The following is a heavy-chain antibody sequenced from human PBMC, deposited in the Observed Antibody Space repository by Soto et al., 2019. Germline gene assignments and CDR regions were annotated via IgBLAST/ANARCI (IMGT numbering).Heavy chain of an antibody. CDR1: GFTFSAYA. CDR2: IASDSVT. CDR3: VEPGAYWTR. J-gene: IGHJ4*02. Sequence: EVQLLESGGGLVQPGGSLRLSCAASGFTFSAYAMCWVRQAPGKGLEWVSSIASDSVTYYSDSVTGRFTISRDNSKKTVYLQTDSPPAEDTAVYYCVEPGAYWTRWGQGTPVTVSS. D-gene: IGHD1-1*01. V-gene: IGHV3-23*01.